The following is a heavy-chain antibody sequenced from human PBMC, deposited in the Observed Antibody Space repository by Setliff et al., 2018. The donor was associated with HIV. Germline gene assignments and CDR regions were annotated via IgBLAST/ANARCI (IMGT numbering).Heavy chain of an antibody. CDR3: ARQAGHVGDHFDP. J-gene: IGHJ5*02. CDR1: GDIFTYYT. Sequence: ASVKVSCKTSGDIFTYYTYTWVRQAPGQGLDWMGSFSPILGFANYAGKFQGRVTLTADASTNTSYMDLTGLTSDDTAVYYCARQAGHVGDHFDPWGQGTLVTVSS. D-gene: IGHD2-21*01. CDR2: FSPILGFA. V-gene: IGHV1-69*02.